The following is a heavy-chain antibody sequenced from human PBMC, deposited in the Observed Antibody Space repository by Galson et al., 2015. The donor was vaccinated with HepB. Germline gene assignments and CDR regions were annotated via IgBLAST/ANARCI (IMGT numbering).Heavy chain of an antibody. D-gene: IGHD2-21*02. Sequence: SLRLSCAASGFTFGSYWMHWVRQAPGTGPVWVPRIKRDASSTNYADSVKGRVTISRHNATNTLYLQMKSMRAEDTAVYFCARVLTDYCGGDCAPVGCDYFYYYGMDVCGQGTTVTVSS. CDR2: IKRDASST. CDR3: ARVLTDYCGGDCAPVGCDYFYYYGMDV. V-gene: IGHV3-74*01. J-gene: IGHJ6*02. CDR1: GFTFGSYW.